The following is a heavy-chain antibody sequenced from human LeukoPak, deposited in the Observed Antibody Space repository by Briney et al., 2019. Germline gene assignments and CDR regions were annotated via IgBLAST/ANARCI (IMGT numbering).Heavy chain of an antibody. CDR3: GAAAGYYFDY. J-gene: IGHJ4*02. D-gene: IGHD6-13*01. CDR1: GGSFSGYY. V-gene: IGHV4-34*01. CDR2: INHSGST. Sequence: SETLSLTCAVYGGSFSGYYWSWIRQPPGKGLEWIGEINHSGSTNYNPSLKSRVTISVDTSKNQFSLKLSSVTAADTAVYYCGAAAGYYFDYWGQGTLVTVSS.